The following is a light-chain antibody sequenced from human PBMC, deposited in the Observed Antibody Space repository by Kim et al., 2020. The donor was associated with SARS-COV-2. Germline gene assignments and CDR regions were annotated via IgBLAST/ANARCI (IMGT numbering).Light chain of an antibody. Sequence: IQMTQSPSTLSASVGDRVTITCRASQSISTRLAWYQQKPGKAPKLLIYKASTLESGVPSRFSGSGSGAQFTLTISSLQPDDFATYYCQQYNTYPDTFGQGTKLEI. J-gene: IGKJ2*01. CDR1: QSISTR. CDR3: QQYNTYPDT. CDR2: KAS. V-gene: IGKV1-5*03.